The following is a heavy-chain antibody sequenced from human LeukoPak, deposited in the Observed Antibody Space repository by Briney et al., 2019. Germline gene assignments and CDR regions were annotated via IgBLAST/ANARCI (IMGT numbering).Heavy chain of an antibody. V-gene: IGHV3-23*01. CDR3: AKDDSMTLDHFDY. CDR2: INHSGGHK. D-gene: IGHD4-11*01. Sequence: GGSLRLSCAASAFTFNNFAMSWVRQASGKGLEWVSGINHSGGHKYYADSVKGRFTISRDNSKYTLYLQMNSLRAEDTAVYYCAKDDSMTLDHFDYWGQGTLVSVSS. J-gene: IGHJ4*02. CDR1: AFTFNNFA.